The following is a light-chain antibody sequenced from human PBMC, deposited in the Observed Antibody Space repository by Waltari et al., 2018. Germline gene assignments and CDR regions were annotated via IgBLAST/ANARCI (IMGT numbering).Light chain of an antibody. CDR1: RTISIY. J-gene: IGKJ4*01. V-gene: IGKV1-39*01. Sequence: SKMTQSPSSLSASVGDRVTITCRASRTISIYLNWYQQKPGKAPKLLIYTASTLQPGVPSRFSGSGSGTDFTLTISSLQPEDFATYYCQQSHSTPLTFGGGTKVEIK. CDR3: QQSHSTPLT. CDR2: TAS.